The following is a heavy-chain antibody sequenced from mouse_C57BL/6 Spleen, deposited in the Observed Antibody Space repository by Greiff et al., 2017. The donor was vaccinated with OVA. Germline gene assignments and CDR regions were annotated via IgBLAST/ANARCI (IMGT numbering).Heavy chain of an antibody. J-gene: IGHJ2*01. D-gene: IGHD2-2*01. CDR1: GYPFTSYD. Sequence: QVQLQQSGPELVQPGASVKLSCKASGYPFTSYDINWVKPRPGQGLEWIGWIYPRDGSTKYNEKFKGKATLTVDTSSSTAYMELHSLTSEDSAVYFCAREYGYKAFDYWGQGTTLTVSS. V-gene: IGHV1-85*01. CDR2: IYPRDGST. CDR3: AREYGYKAFDY.